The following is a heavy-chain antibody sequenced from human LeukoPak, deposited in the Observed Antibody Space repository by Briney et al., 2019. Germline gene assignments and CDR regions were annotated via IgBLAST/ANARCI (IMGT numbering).Heavy chain of an antibody. CDR2: IYSGGST. J-gene: IGHJ4*02. CDR3: ARDRRYSSSWYYFDY. CDR1: GFTVSSNY. V-gene: IGHV3-53*01. D-gene: IGHD6-13*01. Sequence: PGGSLRLSCAASGFTVSSNYMSWVRQAPGKGLEWVSVIYSGGSTYYADSVKGRFTISRDNSKNTLYLQMNSLRAEDTAAYYCARDRRYSSSWYYFDYWGQGTLVTVSS.